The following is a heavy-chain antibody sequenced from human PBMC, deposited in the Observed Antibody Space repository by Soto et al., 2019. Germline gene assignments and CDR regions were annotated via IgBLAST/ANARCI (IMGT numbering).Heavy chain of an antibody. CDR3: ARESEDLTSNFDY. V-gene: IGHV3-21*06. J-gene: IGHJ4*02. CDR1: GFTYTRYS. Sequence: PGGSLRLSCAASGFTYTRYSMNWVRQAPGKGLEWVSSISSTTNYIYYGDSMKGRFTISRDNAKNSLYLEMNSLRAEDTAVYYCARESEDLTSNFDYWGQGTLVTVSS. CDR2: ISSTTNYI.